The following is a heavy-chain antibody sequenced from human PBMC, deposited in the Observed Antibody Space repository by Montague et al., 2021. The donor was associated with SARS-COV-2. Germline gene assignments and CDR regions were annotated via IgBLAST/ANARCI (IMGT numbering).Heavy chain of an antibody. CDR1: GFTFSSYA. Sequence: SLRLSCAASGFTFSSYAMHWVRQAPGKGLEWVAVISYDGSNKYYADSVKGRFTISRDNSKNTLYLQMNSLRAEDTAVYYCARGSGSGSYYGAFDIWGQGTMVTVSS. CDR3: ARGSGSGSYYGAFDI. D-gene: IGHD3-10*01. CDR2: ISYDGSNK. J-gene: IGHJ3*02. V-gene: IGHV3-30*04.